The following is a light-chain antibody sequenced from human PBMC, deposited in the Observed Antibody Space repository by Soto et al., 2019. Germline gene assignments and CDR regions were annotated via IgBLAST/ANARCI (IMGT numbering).Light chain of an antibody. CDR1: QSVSSY. Sequence: IGVTHSPATLGLSPGERATLSCRASQSVSSYLAWYQQKPGQAPRLLIYDASNTATGIPARFSGSGSGTDFTLTISSLEPEDFAVYYCQQRSNWTLTFGGGTKVDIK. V-gene: IGKV3-11*01. CDR2: DAS. J-gene: IGKJ4*01. CDR3: QQRSNWTLT.